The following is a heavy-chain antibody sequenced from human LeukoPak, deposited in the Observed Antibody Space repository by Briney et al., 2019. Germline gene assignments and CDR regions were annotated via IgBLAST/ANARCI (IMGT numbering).Heavy chain of an antibody. D-gene: IGHD3-22*01. CDR2: INAGNGNT. V-gene: IGHV1-3*01. CDR3: ARDAIMIVVVGSAFDI. CDR1: GYTFTSYA. Sequence: ASVKVSCKASGYTFTSYAMHWVRQAPGQRLEWMGWINAGNGNTNYAQKLQGRVTMTTDTSTSTAYMELRSLRSDDTAVYYCARDAIMIVVVGSAFDIWGQGTMVTVSS. J-gene: IGHJ3*02.